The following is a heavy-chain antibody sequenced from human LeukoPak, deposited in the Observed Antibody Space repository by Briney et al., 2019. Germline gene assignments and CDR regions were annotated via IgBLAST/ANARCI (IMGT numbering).Heavy chain of an antibody. V-gene: IGHV3-48*03. D-gene: IGHD1-26*01. CDR3: AKGRGEWEPFDY. CDR1: GFTFSSYE. CDR2: ISSSSSTI. Sequence: PGGSLRLSCAVSGFTFSSYEMNWVRQAPGKGLEWVSYISSSSSTIYYADSVKGRFTISRDNSKNTLYLQMNSLRAEDTAVYYCAKGRGEWEPFDYWGQGTLVTVSS. J-gene: IGHJ4*02.